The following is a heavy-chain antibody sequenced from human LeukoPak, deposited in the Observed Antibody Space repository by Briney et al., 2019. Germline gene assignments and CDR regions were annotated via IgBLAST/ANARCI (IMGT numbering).Heavy chain of an antibody. V-gene: IGHV4-59*01. J-gene: IGHJ4*02. Sequence: SETLSLTCSVSGGSIRSYYWSWIRQPPGKGLEWIGYICNTGSTNYNPSLKSRVTISVDPSKNQFSLKLSSVTAADTAVYYCARHTSGYYSSFDYWGQGTLVTVSS. CDR1: GGSIRSYY. CDR2: ICNTGST. CDR3: ARHTSGYYSSFDY. D-gene: IGHD3-22*01.